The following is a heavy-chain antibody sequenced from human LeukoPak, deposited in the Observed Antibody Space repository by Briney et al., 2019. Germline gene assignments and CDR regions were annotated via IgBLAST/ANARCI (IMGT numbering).Heavy chain of an antibody. D-gene: IGHD3-22*01. Sequence: GGSLRLSCAASGFTFSSYEMTWVRQAPGKGLEWVANIKQDGSEKYYVDSVKGRFTISRDNAKNSLYLQMNSLRAEDTAVYYCARGHHYDSRGHAFDIWGQGTMVTVSS. CDR2: IKQDGSEK. CDR3: ARGHHYDSRGHAFDI. V-gene: IGHV3-7*04. CDR1: GFTFSSYE. J-gene: IGHJ3*02.